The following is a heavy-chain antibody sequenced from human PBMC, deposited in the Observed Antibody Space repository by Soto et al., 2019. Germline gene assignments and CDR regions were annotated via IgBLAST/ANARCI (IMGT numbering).Heavy chain of an antibody. CDR1: GCNFVDFG. D-gene: IGHD6-19*01. Sequence: ASGRDWWRAAGCNFVDFGGRWMRQDPGQGLEWMGWISAYNGNTNYAQKLQGRVTMTTDTSTSTAYMELRSPRSDDTAVYYCARVLIAVAGDFDYWGQGTLVTVSS. V-gene: IGHV1-18*01. CDR3: ARVLIAVAGDFDY. CDR2: ISAYNGNT. J-gene: IGHJ4*02.